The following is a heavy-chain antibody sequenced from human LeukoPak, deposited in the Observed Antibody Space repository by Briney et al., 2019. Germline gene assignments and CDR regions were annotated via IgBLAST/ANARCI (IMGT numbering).Heavy chain of an antibody. Sequence: GGSLRLSCAASGFTFTNYAMTWVRQAPGKGLEWVSSISDTYATTYYTDSVKGRCTISRDNSKTTVSLQLNNLRVEDTAVYFCVRHDSFIPFWGQGTLVTVSS. CDR1: GFTFTNYA. CDR2: ISDTYATT. V-gene: IGHV3-23*01. D-gene: IGHD2-21*01. CDR3: VRHDSFIPF. J-gene: IGHJ4*02.